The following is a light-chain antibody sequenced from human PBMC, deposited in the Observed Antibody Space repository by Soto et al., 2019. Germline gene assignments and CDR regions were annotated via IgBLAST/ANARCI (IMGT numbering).Light chain of an antibody. J-gene: IGKJ2*01. Sequence: DVQMSQSPSSLSASVGDRVTITCRASQRISTYLHWFQQKPGKAPKLLIYAASNLQSGVPSRFSGSGSGTDFTLTISSLQPEDFATYYCQQANSFPPSFGQGTKLEIK. V-gene: IGKV1-39*01. CDR1: QRISTY. CDR3: QQANSFPPS. CDR2: AAS.